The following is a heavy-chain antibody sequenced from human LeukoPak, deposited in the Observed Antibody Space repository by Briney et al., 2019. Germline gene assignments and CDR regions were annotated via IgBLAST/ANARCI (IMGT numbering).Heavy chain of an antibody. CDR3: ARFTPQGYGWGGYNRFDP. Sequence: SETLSLTCTVSGGSISSYYGNWIRQPPGKGLEGVGYIYYSGSTNYNPSLKSRVTISLDTSKNQFSLNLTSVTAADTAVYYCARFTPQGYGWGGYNRFDPWGQGTLVTVSS. D-gene: IGHD3-16*01. CDR2: IYYSGST. J-gene: IGHJ5*02. CDR1: GGSISSYY. V-gene: IGHV4-59*01.